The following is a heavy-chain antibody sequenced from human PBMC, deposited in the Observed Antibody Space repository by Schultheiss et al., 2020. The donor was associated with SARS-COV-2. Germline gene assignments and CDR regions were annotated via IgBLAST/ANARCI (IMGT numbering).Heavy chain of an antibody. CDR2: IYYSGNT. Sequence: SETLSLTCTVSGGSTSTTTYYWGWIRQPPGKGLEWIGSIYYSGNTYYNPSLKSRVTISVDTSKNQFSLRLSSVTAADTAVYYCARHSRLTMVPDWFDPWGQGTLVTVSS. CDR1: GGSTSTTTYY. D-gene: IGHD3-10*01. V-gene: IGHV4-39*01. J-gene: IGHJ5*02. CDR3: ARHSRLTMVPDWFDP.